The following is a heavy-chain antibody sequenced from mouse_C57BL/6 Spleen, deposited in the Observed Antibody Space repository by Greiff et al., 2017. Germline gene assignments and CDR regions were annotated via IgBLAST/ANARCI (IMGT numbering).Heavy chain of an antibody. Sequence: LQQSGAELAKPGASVKLSCKASGYTFTSYWMHWVKQRPGQGLEWIGYINPSSGYTKYNQKFKDKATLTVDKSSSTAYMQLSSLTYEDSAVYYCARGTTVVVYYFDYWGQGTTLTVSS. CDR2: INPSSGYT. D-gene: IGHD1-1*01. CDR3: ARGTTVVVYYFDY. V-gene: IGHV1-7*01. J-gene: IGHJ2*01. CDR1: GYTFTSYW.